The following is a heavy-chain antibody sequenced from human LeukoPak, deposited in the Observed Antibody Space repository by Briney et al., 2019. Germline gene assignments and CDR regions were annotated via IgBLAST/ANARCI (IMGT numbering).Heavy chain of an antibody. J-gene: IGHJ4*02. Sequence: PGGSLRLSCAASGFTFSSYWMIWVRQAPGKGLEWVANIKQDGSEKFYVDSVKGRFTISRDNAKNSLYLQMHSVRAEDAAVYYWAKVSYSSIADYWGQGTLVIVSS. CDR3: AKVSYSSIADY. CDR1: GFTFSSYW. CDR2: IKQDGSEK. D-gene: IGHD6-13*01. V-gene: IGHV3-7*01.